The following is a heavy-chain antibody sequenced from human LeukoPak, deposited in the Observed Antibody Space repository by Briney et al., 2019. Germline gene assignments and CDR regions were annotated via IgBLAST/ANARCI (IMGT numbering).Heavy chain of an antibody. J-gene: IGHJ4*02. V-gene: IGHV3-74*01. CDR2: INSDGSTT. D-gene: IGHD1-26*01. CDR3: ARGIVGPTGDY. Sequence: PGGSLRLSCVVSGFSFSNYWMHWVRQAPGKGLVWVSRINSDGSTTSYAAPVKGRFTISRDNAKNTLYLQMNSLRVEDTAVYYCARGIVGPTGDYWGQGTLVTVSS. CDR1: GFSFSNYW.